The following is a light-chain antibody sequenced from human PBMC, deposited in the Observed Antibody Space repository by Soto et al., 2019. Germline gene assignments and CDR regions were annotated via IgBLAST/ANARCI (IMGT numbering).Light chain of an antibody. CDR2: EVS. J-gene: IGLJ1*01. V-gene: IGLV2-23*02. Sequence: QSALTQPASVSGSPGQSITFSCTGTSSDVGSSNLVSWYQQHPGKAPKLLIYEVSKRPSGVSNRFSGSKSGNTASLTISGLQAEDEADYYCCSYAGSSTHVFGTGTKLIVL. CDR1: SSDVGSSNL. CDR3: CSYAGSSTHV.